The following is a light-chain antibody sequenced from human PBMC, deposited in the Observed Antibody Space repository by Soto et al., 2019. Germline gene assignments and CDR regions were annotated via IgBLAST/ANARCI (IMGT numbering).Light chain of an antibody. CDR3: QQYDNHPRGSYT. CDR2: NAS. CDR1: QDISNY. V-gene: IGKV1-33*01. J-gene: IGKJ2*01. Sequence: DIQMTQSPSSLSASVGDRVTITCQASQDISNYLNWYQQKPGKAPKLLIYNASNLETGVPSRFSGSGSGTYFTFTISSLQPEDIATYYCQQYDNHPRGSYTFGQGTKMDIK.